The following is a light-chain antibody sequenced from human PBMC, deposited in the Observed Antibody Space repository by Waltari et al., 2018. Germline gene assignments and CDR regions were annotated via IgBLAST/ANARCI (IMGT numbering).Light chain of an antibody. Sequence: ETVITQSPATVPVYQGKEATLSCRASQRIKNNLAWYQQKGGQAPRLLLFDASTRATGISARFSGSGYGTEFTLTISSLQSEDFAVYYCQQYDNWPLTFGQGTRLDIK. CDR1: QRIKNN. CDR3: QQYDNWPLT. V-gene: IGKV3-15*01. J-gene: IGKJ5*01. CDR2: DAS.